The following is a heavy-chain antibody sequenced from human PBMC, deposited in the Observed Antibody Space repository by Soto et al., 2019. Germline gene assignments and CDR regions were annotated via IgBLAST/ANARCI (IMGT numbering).Heavy chain of an antibody. CDR3: DRERFLEWGKVFDY. D-gene: IGHD3-3*01. Sequence: SETLSLTCTVSGGSISSGDYYWRWIRQPPGKGLEWIGYIYYSGSTYYNPSLKSRVTISVDTSKNQFSLKLSSVTAADTAVYYCDRERFLEWGKVFDYWGQGTLVTVSS. J-gene: IGHJ4*02. CDR1: GGSISSGDYY. CDR2: IYYSGST. V-gene: IGHV4-30-4*01.